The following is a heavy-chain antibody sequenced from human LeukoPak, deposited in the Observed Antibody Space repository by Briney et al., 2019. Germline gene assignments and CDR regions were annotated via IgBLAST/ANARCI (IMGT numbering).Heavy chain of an antibody. CDR2: ISSSGSTI. D-gene: IGHD1-26*01. J-gene: IGHJ6*03. Sequence: TGGSLRLSCAASGFSFSDYYMSWIRQAPGKGLEWVSYISSSGSTIYYADSVEGRFTISRDNAKNSLYLQMNSLRAEDTAVYYCAGGPVSYPYYYYMDVWGKGTTVTVSS. V-gene: IGHV3-11*01. CDR1: GFSFSDYY. CDR3: AGGPVSYPYYYYMDV.